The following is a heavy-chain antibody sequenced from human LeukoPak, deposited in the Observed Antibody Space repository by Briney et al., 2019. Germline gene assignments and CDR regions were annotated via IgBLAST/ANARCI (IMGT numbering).Heavy chain of an antibody. Sequence: GGSLRLSCAASGFTFSNYNMNWVRQAPGKGLEWVSYISTSSSTIYYADSMKGRFTISRDNSKNTLYLQMNSLRAEDTAVYYCAKDVRSGASDYWGQGTLVTVSS. CDR3: AKDVRSGASDY. CDR2: ISTSSSTI. CDR1: GFTFSNYN. D-gene: IGHD2-15*01. V-gene: IGHV3-48*01. J-gene: IGHJ4*02.